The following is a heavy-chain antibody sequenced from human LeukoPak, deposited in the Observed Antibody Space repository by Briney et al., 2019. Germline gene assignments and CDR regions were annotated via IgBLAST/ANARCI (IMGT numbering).Heavy chain of an antibody. CDR1: GFTFSNAW. J-gene: IGHJ4*02. D-gene: IGHD6-19*01. CDR3: TTEYGSGWFYYFDY. Sequence: GGSLRLSCAASGFTFSNAWMSWVRQAPGKGLEWVGRIKSKTDGGTTHYAAPVQGRFTISRDDSKNALYLQMNSLKTEDTAVYYCTTEYGSGWFYYFDYWGQGTLVTVSS. CDR2: IKSKTDGGTT. V-gene: IGHV3-15*01.